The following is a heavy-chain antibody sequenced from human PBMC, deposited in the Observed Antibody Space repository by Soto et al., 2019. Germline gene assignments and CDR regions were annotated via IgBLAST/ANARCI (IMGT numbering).Heavy chain of an antibody. V-gene: IGHV4-34*01. CDR3: ARVVGELPKHGYYYGMDG. Sequence: QVQLQQWGAGLLKPSETLSLTCAVYGGSFSGYYWSWIRQPPGKGLEWIGEINHSGSTNYNPSLKSRFTISVETAKNQFSLKLSSVTAADTAVYYCARVVGELPKHGYYYGMDGWGQGTTVTVSS. D-gene: IGHD1-26*01. J-gene: IGHJ6*02. CDR1: GGSFSGYY. CDR2: INHSGST.